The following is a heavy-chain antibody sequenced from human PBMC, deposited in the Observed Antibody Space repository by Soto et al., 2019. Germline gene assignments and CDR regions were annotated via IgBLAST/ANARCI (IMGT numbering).Heavy chain of an antibody. CDR1: GFTFSSYA. D-gene: IGHD4-17*01. J-gene: IGHJ6*02. CDR2: ISGSGGST. Sequence: EVQLLESGGGLVQPGGSLRLSCAASGFTFSSYAMSWVRQAPGKGLEWVSAISGSGGSTYYADSVKGRFTISRDNSKNTLYQQMNSLRAEDTAVYYCAKGGRLYYYGMDVWGQGTTVTVSS. CDR3: AKGGRLYYYGMDV. V-gene: IGHV3-23*01.